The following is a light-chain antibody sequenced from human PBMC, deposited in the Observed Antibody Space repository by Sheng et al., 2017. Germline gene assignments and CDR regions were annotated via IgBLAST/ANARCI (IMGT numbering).Light chain of an antibody. CDR1: HNINNY. CDR3: QQRSNWPLT. J-gene: IGKJ4*01. Sequence: EIVLTQFPATLSLSPGQRATVSCRASHNINNYLAWYQQNLGQAPRLLIYDASNRATAIAARFSGSGSGTDFTLTISSLEPEDFAFYYCQQRSNWPLTFGGGTKVEI. V-gene: IGKV3-11*01. CDR2: DAS.